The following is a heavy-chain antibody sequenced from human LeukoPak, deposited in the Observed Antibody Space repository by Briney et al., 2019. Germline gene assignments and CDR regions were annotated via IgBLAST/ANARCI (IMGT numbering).Heavy chain of an antibody. CDR2: ISDSGGS. CDR1: GGSVSSGISY. Sequence: PSETLSLTCTVSGGSVSSGISYWSWIRQPPGEGLEWIAYISDSGGSGYNPSLRGRVTISLDTSKNQFSLNLNSVTAAETAVYYCASIISARPDFWGQGILGTVS. J-gene: IGHJ4*02. V-gene: IGHV4-61*01. CDR3: ASIISARPDF. D-gene: IGHD6-6*01.